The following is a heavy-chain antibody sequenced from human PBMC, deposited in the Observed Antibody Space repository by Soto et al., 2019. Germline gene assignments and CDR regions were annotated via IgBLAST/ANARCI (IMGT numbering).Heavy chain of an antibody. J-gene: IGHJ4*02. CDR3: ARLIVVVPAAILTSQNIATYYFDY. V-gene: IGHV1-8*01. D-gene: IGHD2-2*02. Sequence: ASLKVSCKASGYTFTSYDINWVRQATGQGLEWMGWMNPNSGNTGYAQKFQGRVTMTRNTSISTAYMELSSLRSEDTAVYYCARLIVVVPAAILTSQNIATYYFDYWGQGTLVTVSS. CDR2: MNPNSGNT. CDR1: GYTFTSYD.